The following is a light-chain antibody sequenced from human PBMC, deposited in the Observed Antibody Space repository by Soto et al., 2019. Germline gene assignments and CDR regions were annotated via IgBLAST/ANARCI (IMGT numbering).Light chain of an antibody. CDR1: QSVISTY. J-gene: IGKJ5*01. CDR3: QLYGSPPIA. CDR2: GAS. Sequence: EIVLTQSPGTLSLSPGERATLSCMASQSVISTYLAWYQQKPGQAPRLLIYGASSRATGIPDRFRGSRTAKDCSVTIGCVKPEDQAVYYRQLYGSPPIAFGQGTKLEIK. V-gene: IGKV3-20*01.